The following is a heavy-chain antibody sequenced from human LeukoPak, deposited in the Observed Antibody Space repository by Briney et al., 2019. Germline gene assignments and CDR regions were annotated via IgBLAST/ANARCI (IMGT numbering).Heavy chain of an antibody. J-gene: IGHJ4*02. CDR3: AKDYGSSWTGGFDY. CDR2: ISWNSGRI. CDR1: GFTFDDYA. V-gene: IGHV3-9*01. D-gene: IGHD6-13*01. Sequence: PGGSLRLSCTASGFTFDDYAMHWVRQAPGKGLEWVSGISWNSGRIGYADSVKGRFTISRDNAKNSLYLQMNSLRAEDTALYYCAKDYGSSWTGGFDYWGQGTLVTVSS.